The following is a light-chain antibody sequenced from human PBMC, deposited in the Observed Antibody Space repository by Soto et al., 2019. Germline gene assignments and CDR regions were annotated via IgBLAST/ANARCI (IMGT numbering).Light chain of an antibody. CDR2: WAS. Sequence: DIVMTQSPDSLAVSLGERATINCKSSQSVLYSSNNKNYLSWYQHKPGQPPKLLIYWASSRESGVPDRFSGSGSETDFTLTISSLQAEDVAVYYCQQYGSSPPYTFGQGTKLEIK. J-gene: IGKJ2*01. CDR3: QQYGSSPPYT. V-gene: IGKV4-1*01. CDR1: QSVLYSSNNKNY.